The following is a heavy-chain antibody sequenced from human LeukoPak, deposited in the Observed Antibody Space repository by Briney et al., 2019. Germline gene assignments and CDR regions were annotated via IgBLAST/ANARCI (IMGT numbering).Heavy chain of an antibody. CDR1: AGSISSGSYY. V-gene: IGHV4-61*02. J-gene: IGHJ4*02. CDR3: ARGSRGFDY. Sequence: SETLSLTCTVSAGSISSGSYYWSWIRQPAGKGLEFIGRIYTSGSTNYNPSLKSRVTISVDTSKNQFSLKLSSVTAADTAVYYCARGSRGFDYWGQGTLVTVSS. CDR2: IYTSGST.